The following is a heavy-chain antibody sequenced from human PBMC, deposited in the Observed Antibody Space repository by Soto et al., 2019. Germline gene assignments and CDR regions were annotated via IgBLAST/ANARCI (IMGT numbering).Heavy chain of an antibody. CDR2: IIPVFGTA. CDR1: GGSLSNYG. Sequence: QVQLVQSGAEEKKPGSSVKVSCKASGGSLSNYGISWVRQAPGQGLEWMGGIIPVFGTANYAQKFQGRVTITADESTSIVYMDVTSLRSEDTAVYYCARGDATKIVVTTYYGMDVWGQGTTVTVSS. D-gene: IGHD4-17*01. J-gene: IGHJ6*02. CDR3: ARGDATKIVVTTYYGMDV. V-gene: IGHV1-69*12.